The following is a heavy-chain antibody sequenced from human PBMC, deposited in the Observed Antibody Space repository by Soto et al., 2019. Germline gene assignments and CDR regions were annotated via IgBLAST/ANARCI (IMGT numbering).Heavy chain of an antibody. CDR1: GGPINGYY. D-gene: IGHD2-21*02. V-gene: IGHV4-59*01. Sequence: SETLSLTCTVSGGPINGYYWSWIRQPPGKGLEWIGYMYNTGSTVYNPSFKSRVTISVDTSKNQFSLKLNSVTAADTAVYYCARDLWGYCGTDCYPLDVWGQGTTVTVSS. J-gene: IGHJ6*02. CDR3: ARDLWGYCGTDCYPLDV. CDR2: MYNTGST.